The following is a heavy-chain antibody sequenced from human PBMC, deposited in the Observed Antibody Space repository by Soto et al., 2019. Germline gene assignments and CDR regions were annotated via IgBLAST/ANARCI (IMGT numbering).Heavy chain of an antibody. CDR3: ARELRGYSYFAYYGMDV. D-gene: IGHD5-18*01. CDR2: IWYDGSNK. V-gene: IGHV3-33*01. Sequence: QVQLVESGGGVVQPGRSLRLSCAASGFTFSSYGMHWVRQAPGKGLEWVAVIWYDGSNKYYADSVKGRFTISRDNSKNTLYLQMNSLRAEDKAVYYCARELRGYSYFAYYGMDVWGQGTTVTVSS. CDR1: GFTFSSYG. J-gene: IGHJ6*02.